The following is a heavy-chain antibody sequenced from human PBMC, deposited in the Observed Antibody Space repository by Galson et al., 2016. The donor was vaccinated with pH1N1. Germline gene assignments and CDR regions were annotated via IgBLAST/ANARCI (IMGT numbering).Heavy chain of an antibody. D-gene: IGHD5-18*01. Sequence: SLRLSCAASEFTFDDYAMHWVRQAPGKGLEWVSGISWNSGSIGYADSVKGRFTISRDNAKNSLYLQMNSLRAEDTALYYCAKVTGYLYGYVDYWGQGTLVTVSS. J-gene: IGHJ4*02. CDR3: AKVTGYLYGYVDY. CDR1: EFTFDDYA. CDR2: ISWNSGSI. V-gene: IGHV3-9*01.